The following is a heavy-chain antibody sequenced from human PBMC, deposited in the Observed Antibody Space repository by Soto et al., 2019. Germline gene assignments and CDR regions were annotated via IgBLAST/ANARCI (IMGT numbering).Heavy chain of an antibody. Sequence: GGSLRLSCAASGFTVGNNYMSWVRQAPGKGLECISIFYRGGDTYYADSVKGRFTVSRDNSKNTLYLQMNSLGAEDTAVYYCARGSDAFDIWGQGTMVTVSS. CDR3: ARGSDAFDI. V-gene: IGHV3-53*01. CDR1: GFTVGNNY. CDR2: FYRGGDT. J-gene: IGHJ3*02.